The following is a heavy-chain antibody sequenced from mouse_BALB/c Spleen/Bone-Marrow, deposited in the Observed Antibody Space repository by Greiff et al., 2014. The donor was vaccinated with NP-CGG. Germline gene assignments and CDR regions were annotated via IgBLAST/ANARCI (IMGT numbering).Heavy chain of an antibody. J-gene: IGHJ1*01. Sequence: VMLVESGPGLVAPSQSLSITCTVSGFSLTSYGVHWVRQPPGKGLEWLGVIWAGGSTNYNSALMSRLSISKDNSKSQVFLKMNRLQTDDTAMYYWARDPSYYDYDWYFDVWGAGTTVTVSS. CDR3: ARDPSYYDYDWYFDV. V-gene: IGHV2-9*02. CDR1: GFSLTSYG. CDR2: IWAGGST. D-gene: IGHD2-4*01.